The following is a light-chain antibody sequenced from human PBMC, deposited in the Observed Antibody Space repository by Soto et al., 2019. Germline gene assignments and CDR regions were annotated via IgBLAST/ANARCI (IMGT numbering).Light chain of an antibody. CDR1: SSNIGAGYD. V-gene: IGLV1-40*01. CDR2: GNS. CDR3: QSYDNTLSGVL. J-gene: IGLJ2*01. Sequence: QSVLTLPHSVSGAPGQRVTLSCTGSSSNIGAGYDVHWYQQLPGIAPKLLIYGNSHRPSGVPDRFSASKSGTSASLAITGLQADDEADYYCQSYDNTLSGVLFGGGTKLTVL.